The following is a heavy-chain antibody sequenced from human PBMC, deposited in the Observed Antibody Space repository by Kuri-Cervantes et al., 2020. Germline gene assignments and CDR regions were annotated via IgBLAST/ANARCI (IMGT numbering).Heavy chain of an antibody. J-gene: IGHJ6*02. V-gene: IGHV4-34*01. CDR1: GGSFSGYY. CDR3: ASPLRSHRGPYYYGMDV. Sequence: GSLRLSCAVYGGSFSGYYWSWIRQPPGKGLEWIGEINHSGSTNYNPSLKSRVTISVDTSKNQFSLKLSSVTAADTAVYYCASPLRSHRGPYYYGMDVWGQGTTVTVSS. D-gene: IGHD3-3*01. CDR2: INHSGST.